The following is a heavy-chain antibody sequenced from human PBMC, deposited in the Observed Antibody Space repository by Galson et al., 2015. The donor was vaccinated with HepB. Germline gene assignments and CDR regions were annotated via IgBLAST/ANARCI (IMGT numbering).Heavy chain of an antibody. CDR2: IYSGDNT. Sequence: SLRLSCAASGFTVSNSFMTWVRQAPGKGLEWVSIIYSGDNTYYADSAKGRFTISRDNSNNTLFLQMNSLRTEDTAVYYRARRYYDSVTGYSLDYWGRGTLVTVSS. CDR3: ARRYYDSVTGYSLDY. CDR1: GFTVSNSF. J-gene: IGHJ4*02. D-gene: IGHD3-9*01. V-gene: IGHV3-66*02.